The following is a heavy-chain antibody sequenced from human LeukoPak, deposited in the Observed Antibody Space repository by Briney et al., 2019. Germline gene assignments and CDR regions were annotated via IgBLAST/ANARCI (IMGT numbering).Heavy chain of an antibody. V-gene: IGHV3-23*01. Sequence: GGSLRLSCAASGFTFSSYAMSWVRQAPGKGLEWVSTISGSGESTYYADSVKGRFTISRDNSKNTLYLQMNSLGAEDTAVYYCAKWGSGSYYKGSFDYWGQGTLVTVSS. CDR2: ISGSGEST. CDR3: AKWGSGSYYKGSFDY. D-gene: IGHD3-10*01. CDR1: GFTFSSYA. J-gene: IGHJ4*02.